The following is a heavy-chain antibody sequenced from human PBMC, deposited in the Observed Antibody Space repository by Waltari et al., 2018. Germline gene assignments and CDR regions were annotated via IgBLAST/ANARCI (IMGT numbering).Heavy chain of an antibody. V-gene: IGHV4-39*01. D-gene: IGHD1-26*01. CDR1: GGSISSSNYY. CDR3: ARLDSRSGSYYFDY. J-gene: IGHJ4*02. Sequence: QLQLQESGPGLVKPSETLSLTCTVSGGSISSSNYYCGWIRQPPGKGLEWIGNIYYSGSTYYNPSLKSRVTTYIDTSKNQFSLKLSSVTAADTAVYFCARLDSRSGSYYFDYWGQGTLVTVSS. CDR2: IYYSGST.